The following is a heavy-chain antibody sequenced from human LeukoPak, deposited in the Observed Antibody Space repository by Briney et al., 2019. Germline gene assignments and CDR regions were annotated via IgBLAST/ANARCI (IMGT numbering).Heavy chain of an antibody. Sequence: SETLSLTCTVSGGSISSSSYYWGWIRQPPGKGLEWVGSIYYSGSTYYNPSLKSRVTISVDTSKNQFSLKLSSVTAADTAVYYCARSHVAGHGVVIASYSFDYWGQGTLVTVSS. CDR1: GGSISSSSYY. D-gene: IGHD2-21*01. CDR2: IYYSGST. V-gene: IGHV4-39*01. CDR3: ARSHVAGHGVVIASYSFDY. J-gene: IGHJ4*02.